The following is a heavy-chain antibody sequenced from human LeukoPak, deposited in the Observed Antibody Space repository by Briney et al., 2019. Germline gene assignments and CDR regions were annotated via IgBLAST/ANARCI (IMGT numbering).Heavy chain of an antibody. D-gene: IGHD6-19*01. J-gene: IGHJ4*02. V-gene: IGHV4-4*07. CDR1: GGSISSYY. Sequence: SETLSLTCTVSGGSISSYYWSWIRQPAGKGLEWIGRIYTSGSTNYNPSLKSRVIISKDTSKNQFSLKLSSVTAADTAVYYCAREQWLPYFDYWGQGTLVTVSS. CDR3: AREQWLPYFDY. CDR2: IYTSGST.